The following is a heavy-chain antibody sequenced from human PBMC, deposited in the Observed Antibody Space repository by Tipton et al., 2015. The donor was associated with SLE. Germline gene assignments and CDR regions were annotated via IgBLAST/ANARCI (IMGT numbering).Heavy chain of an antibody. J-gene: IGHJ3*02. CDR2: ICTAGDT. CDR3: ARADSSDYDGSFDI. Sequence: SLRLSCTVSGGSISSSSYSWGWIRQPPGKGLEWVSAICTAGDTYYPGSVKGRFTISRENAKNSLYLQMNSLRAGDTAVYYCARADSSDYDGSFDIWGQGTMVTVSS. D-gene: IGHD3-22*01. CDR1: GGSISSSSYS. V-gene: IGHV3-13*01.